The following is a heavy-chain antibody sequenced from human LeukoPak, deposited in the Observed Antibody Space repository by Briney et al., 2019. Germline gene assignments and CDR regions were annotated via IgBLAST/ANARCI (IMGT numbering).Heavy chain of an antibody. CDR3: AKGSRGEYSSSSSGDY. D-gene: IGHD6-6*01. CDR1: GFTFSSYA. Sequence: PGGSLRLSCAASGFTFSSYAMSWVRQAPGKGLEWVSAISGSGGSTYYADSVKGRFTISRDNSKNTLYLQMNSLRAEDTAVYYCAKGSRGEYSSSSSGDYWGQGTLVTVSS. J-gene: IGHJ4*02. V-gene: IGHV3-23*01. CDR2: ISGSGGST.